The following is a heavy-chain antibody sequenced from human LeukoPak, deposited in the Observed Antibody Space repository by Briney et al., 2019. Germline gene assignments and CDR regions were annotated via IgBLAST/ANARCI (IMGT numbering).Heavy chain of an antibody. CDR1: GGSISSSSYY. D-gene: IGHD2-21*02. CDR3: ARGLWGDSSTSDY. V-gene: IGHV4-39*07. J-gene: IGHJ4*02. CDR2: IYYSGST. Sequence: SETLSLTCTVSGGSISSSSYYWGWIRQPPGKGLEWIGSIYYSGSTYYNPSLKSRVTISVDTSKNQFSLKLSSVTAADTAVYYCARGLWGDSSTSDYWGQGTLVTVSS.